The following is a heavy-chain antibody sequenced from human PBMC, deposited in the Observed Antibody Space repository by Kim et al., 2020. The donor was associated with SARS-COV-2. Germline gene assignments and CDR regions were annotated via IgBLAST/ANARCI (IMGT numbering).Heavy chain of an antibody. D-gene: IGHD1-1*01. CDR3: ARLSYTSGTDY. CDR2: T. J-gene: IGHJ4*02. V-gene: IGHV5-10-1*01. Sequence: TNYIPSFQGHVTISIDKSISTASLQWSSLKASDTAMYYCARLSYTSGTDYWGQGTLVTVSS.